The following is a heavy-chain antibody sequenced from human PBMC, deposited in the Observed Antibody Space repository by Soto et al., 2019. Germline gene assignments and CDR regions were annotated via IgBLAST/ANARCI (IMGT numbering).Heavy chain of an antibody. CDR1: GFTFSSYA. Sequence: PGGSLRLSCAASGFTFSSYAMSWVRQAPGKGLEWVSAISGSGGSTYYADSVKGRFTISRDNSKNTLYLQMNSLRAEDTAVYYCAGGRLVFYYYYMDVWGKGTTVTVSS. J-gene: IGHJ6*03. V-gene: IGHV3-23*01. CDR2: ISGSGGST. D-gene: IGHD6-6*01. CDR3: AGGRLVFYYYYMDV.